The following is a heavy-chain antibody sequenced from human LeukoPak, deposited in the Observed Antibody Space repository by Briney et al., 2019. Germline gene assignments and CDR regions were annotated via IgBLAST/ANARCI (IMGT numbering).Heavy chain of an antibody. CDR3: ARDYYDSSGYYGGPFDY. V-gene: IGHV3-21*01. Sequence: GGSLRLSCAASGFTFSSYSMNWVRQAPGKGLEWVSSSSSSSSYIYYADSVKGRFTISRDNAKNSLYLQMNSLRAEDTAVYYCARDYYDSSGYYGGPFDYWGQGTLVTVSS. J-gene: IGHJ4*02. D-gene: IGHD3-22*01. CDR1: GFTFSSYS. CDR2: SSSSSSYI.